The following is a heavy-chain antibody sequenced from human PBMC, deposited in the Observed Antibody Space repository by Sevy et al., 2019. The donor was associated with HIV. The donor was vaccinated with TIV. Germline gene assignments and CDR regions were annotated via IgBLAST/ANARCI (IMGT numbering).Heavy chain of an antibody. CDR2: IKSKTDGGTT. CDR1: GFTFSNAW. J-gene: IGHJ6*02. CDR3: TTDPRWLRLSDYYYGMDV. D-gene: IGHD5-12*01. V-gene: IGHV3-15*01. Sequence: GGSLRLSCAASGFTFSNAWMSWVRQAPGKGLEWVGRIKSKTDGGTTDYAAPVKGRFTISRDDSKNTLYMQMNSLKTEDTAVYYCTTDPRWLRLSDYYYGMDVWGQGTTVTVSS.